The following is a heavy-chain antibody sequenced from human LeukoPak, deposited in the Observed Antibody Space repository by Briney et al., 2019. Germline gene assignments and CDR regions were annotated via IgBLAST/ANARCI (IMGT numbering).Heavy chain of an antibody. D-gene: IGHD5-18*01. CDR2: MNQDGSQR. CDR1: GFIFSSSW. CDR3: ASVGYSYGFGFGY. Sequence: GGSLRLSCAASGFIFSSSWMSWVRQAPGKGLEWVANMNQDGSQRHYVDSVKGRFTISRDNAKNSLYLQMNSLRAEDTAVYYCASVGYSYGFGFGYWGQGTLVTVSS. J-gene: IGHJ4*02. V-gene: IGHV3-7*01.